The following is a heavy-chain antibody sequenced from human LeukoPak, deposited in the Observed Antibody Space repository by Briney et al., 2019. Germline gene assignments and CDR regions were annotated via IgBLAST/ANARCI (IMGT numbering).Heavy chain of an antibody. CDR2: ISSSSSTI. CDR1: GFTFSSYS. D-gene: IGHD3-10*01. V-gene: IGHV3-48*01. CDR3: ARDPYGSGSYYEGNYYYYYGMDV. Sequence: GGSLRLSCAASGFTFSSYSMNWVRQAPGKGLEWVSYISSSSSTIYYADSVKGRFTISRDNSKNTLYLQMGSLRAEDMAVYYCARDPYGSGSYYEGNYYYYYGMDVWGQGTTVTVSS. J-gene: IGHJ6*02.